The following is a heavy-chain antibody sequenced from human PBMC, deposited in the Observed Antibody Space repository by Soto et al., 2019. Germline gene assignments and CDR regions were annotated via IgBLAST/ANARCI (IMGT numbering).Heavy chain of an antibody. Sequence: SVKVSCKASGFTFTSSAVQWVRQARGQRPEWIGWIVVGSGNTNYAQKFQERVTITRDMSTRTAYMELSSLRSEDTAVYYCAADLLVGATYFYYSYSVMAVWGKGTTVTVTS. V-gene: IGHV1-58*01. CDR2: IVVGSGNT. D-gene: IGHD1-26*01. CDR1: GFTFTSSA. CDR3: AADLLVGATYFYYSYSVMAV. J-gene: IGHJ6*04.